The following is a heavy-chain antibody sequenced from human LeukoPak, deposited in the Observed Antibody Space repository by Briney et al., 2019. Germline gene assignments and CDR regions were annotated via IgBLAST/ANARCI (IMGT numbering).Heavy chain of an antibody. CDR2: INPSDGST. CDR1: GYTFTTLY. Sequence: ASVKVSCRASGYTFTTLYMHWVRQAPGQGLEWMGIINPSDGSTSYTQKFQGRVSMTRDMSTSTVYMELSSLRSEDTAVYYCARGGIVPTGILAGDWQKYDPYDIWGQGTMVTVSS. J-gene: IGHJ3*02. CDR3: ARGGIVPTGILAGDWQKYDPYDI. D-gene: IGHD2-2*01. V-gene: IGHV1-46*01.